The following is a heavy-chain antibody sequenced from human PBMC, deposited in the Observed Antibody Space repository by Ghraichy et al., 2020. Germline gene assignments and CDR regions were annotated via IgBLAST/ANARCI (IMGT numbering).Heavy chain of an antibody. Sequence: GESLRLSCAASGFTFSSYAMSWVRQAPGKGLEWVSGISGSGGSTYYADSVKGRFTISRDNSKNTLYLQMESLRAEDTAVYYCAKQRSIAVTGNLVGMDVWGQGTTVTVSS. J-gene: IGHJ6*02. CDR1: GFTFSSYA. D-gene: IGHD6-19*01. V-gene: IGHV3-23*01. CDR2: ISGSGGST. CDR3: AKQRSIAVTGNLVGMDV.